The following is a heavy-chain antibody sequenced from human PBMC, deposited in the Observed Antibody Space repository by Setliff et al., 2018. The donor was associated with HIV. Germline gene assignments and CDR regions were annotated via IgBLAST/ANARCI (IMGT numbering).Heavy chain of an antibody. J-gene: IGHJ4*02. CDR2: ISSSSSYI. CDR3: ASGYSSSSPRRDY. V-gene: IGHV3-11*03. Sequence: PGGSLRLSCAASGFTFRDHYMTWIRQAPGKGLEWVSSISSSSSYIYYADSLKGRFTISTDNSKNTLNLQMNSLRAEDTAVYYCASGYSSSSPRRDYWGQGTLVTVSS. D-gene: IGHD6-6*01. CDR1: GFTFRDHY.